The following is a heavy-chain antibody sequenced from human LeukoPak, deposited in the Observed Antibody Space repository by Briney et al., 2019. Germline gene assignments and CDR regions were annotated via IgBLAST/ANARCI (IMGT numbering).Heavy chain of an antibody. J-gene: IGHJ5*02. D-gene: IGHD2-15*01. CDR2: IYIDGNT. CDR3: AKSPGGVVVVAATPLYLWFGA. Sequence: GGSLRLSCAASGFIVSSNYMSWVRQAPGKGLEWVSVIYIDGNTYYADSVKGRFTISRDNSKNPLYLQMNSLRAADTAVYYCAKSPGGVVVVAATPLYLWFGAWGQGTLVTVSS. CDR1: GFIVSSNY. V-gene: IGHV3-66*01.